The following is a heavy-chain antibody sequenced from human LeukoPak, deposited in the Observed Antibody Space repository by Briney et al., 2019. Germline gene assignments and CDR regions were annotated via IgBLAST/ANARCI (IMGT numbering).Heavy chain of an antibody. CDR3: AKAGHPSAYCSSTSCYMGS. V-gene: IGHV3-23*01. Sequence: GGSLRLSCAASGFTFSSYAMSWVRQALGKGLEWVSGISGSGGSTDYADSVKGRFTISRDNSKNALYLQMNSLRAEDTAVYYCAKAGHPSAYCSSTSCYMGSWGQGTLVTVSS. CDR2: ISGSGGST. J-gene: IGHJ5*02. D-gene: IGHD2-2*02. CDR1: GFTFSSYA.